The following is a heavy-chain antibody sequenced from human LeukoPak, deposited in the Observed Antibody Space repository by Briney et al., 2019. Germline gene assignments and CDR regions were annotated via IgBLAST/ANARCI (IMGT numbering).Heavy chain of an antibody. V-gene: IGHV5-51*01. D-gene: IGHD3-22*01. CDR1: GSIFTSYW. Sequence: GGSLEISCQGSGSIFTSYWIGWVRQLPGKGLEWMGIIYPGDSDTRNSPSFQGQVTISADKSISTAYLQWSSLKASDTAMYYCARHGYYDSSGYYWNWFDPWGQGTLVTVSS. CDR3: ARHGYYDSSGYYWNWFDP. J-gene: IGHJ5*02. CDR2: IYPGDSDT.